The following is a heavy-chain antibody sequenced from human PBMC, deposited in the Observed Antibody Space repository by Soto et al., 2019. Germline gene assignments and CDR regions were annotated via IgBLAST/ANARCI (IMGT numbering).Heavy chain of an antibody. D-gene: IGHD2-15*01. CDR3: TTVVVGRFLRSGKIYYYYYMDV. Sequence: GGSLRLSCAASGFTFSNAWMSWVRQAPGKGLEWVGRIKSKTDGGTTDYAAPVKGRFTISRDDSKNTLYLQMNSLKTEETAVYYCTTVVVGRFLRSGKIYYYYYMDVWGKGTTVTVSS. V-gene: IGHV3-15*01. CDR1: GFTFSNAW. CDR2: IKSKTDGGTT. J-gene: IGHJ6*03.